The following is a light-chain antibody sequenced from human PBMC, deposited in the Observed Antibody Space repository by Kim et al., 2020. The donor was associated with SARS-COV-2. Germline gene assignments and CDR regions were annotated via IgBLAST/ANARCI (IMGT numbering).Light chain of an antibody. CDR1: QGVSTK. V-gene: IGKV3-15*01. J-gene: IGKJ2*01. Sequence: EIGMTQFPGTLSVSPGERVTLSCRASQGVSTKLAWYQQKPGQAPRLLIYGASTRAAGVPTRFSGSGSGTDFTLTISSLQSEDFAVYFCQQYDNWPSYTFGQGTKLEI. CDR2: GAS. CDR3: QQYDNWPSYT.